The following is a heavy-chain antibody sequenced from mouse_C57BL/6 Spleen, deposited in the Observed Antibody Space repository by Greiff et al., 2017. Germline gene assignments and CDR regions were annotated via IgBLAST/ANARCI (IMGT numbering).Heavy chain of an antibody. Sequence: EVKLVESGPGLVKPSQSLSLTCSVTGYSITSGYYWNWIRQFPGNKLEWMGYISYDGSNNYNPSLKNRISITRDTSKNQFFLKLNSVTTEDTATYYCARGGDYDYDVSFDYWGQGTTLTVSS. CDR2: ISYDGSN. D-gene: IGHD2-4*01. V-gene: IGHV3-6*01. CDR3: ARGGDYDYDVSFDY. CDR1: GYSITSGYY. J-gene: IGHJ2*01.